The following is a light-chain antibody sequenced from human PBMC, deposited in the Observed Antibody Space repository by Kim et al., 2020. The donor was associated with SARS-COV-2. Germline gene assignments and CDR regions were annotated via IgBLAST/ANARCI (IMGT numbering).Light chain of an antibody. Sequence: IVMTQSPATLSVSPGERATLSCRASQRVSSNLAWYQQKPGQAPRLLIYGASTRATGIPARFSGSGSGTEFTLTISSLQSEDFAVYYCQQCYNWPPWTFGQGTKVDIK. CDR1: QRVSSN. V-gene: IGKV3-15*01. CDR3: QQCYNWPPWT. J-gene: IGKJ1*01. CDR2: GAS.